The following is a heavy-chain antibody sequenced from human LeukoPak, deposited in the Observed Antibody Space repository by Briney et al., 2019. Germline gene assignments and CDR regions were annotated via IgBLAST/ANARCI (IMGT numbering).Heavy chain of an antibody. CDR2: INPSGGST. Sequence: ASVKVSCKASGYTFTSYYMHWVRQAPGQGLEWMGIINPSGGSTSYAQKFQGRVTMTRDMSTSTVYMELSSLRSEDTAVYYCASNYYDSGSYLYYFENWGQGTLVTVSS. CDR3: ASNYYDSGSYLYYFEN. V-gene: IGHV1-46*01. D-gene: IGHD3-10*01. CDR1: GYTFTSYY. J-gene: IGHJ4*02.